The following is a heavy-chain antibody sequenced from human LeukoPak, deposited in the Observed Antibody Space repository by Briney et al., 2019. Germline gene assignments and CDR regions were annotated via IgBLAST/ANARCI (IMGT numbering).Heavy chain of an antibody. V-gene: IGHV5-51*01. D-gene: IGHD3-22*01. Sequence: PGESLKISCKTSGYNFATYWIGWVRQMPGKGLEWVGIVYPSDSDTRYSPSFQGQVTISADKSTSTAYLQWNSLKASDSAMYYCARHGDSSGYRRGNVDPWGQGTLVTVSS. CDR2: VYPSDSDT. CDR3: ARHGDSSGYRRGNVDP. J-gene: IGHJ5*02. CDR1: GYNFATYW.